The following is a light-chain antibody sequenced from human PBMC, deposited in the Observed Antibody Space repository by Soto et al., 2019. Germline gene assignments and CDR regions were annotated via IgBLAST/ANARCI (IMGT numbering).Light chain of an antibody. CDR1: QSLVYTNGHNY. J-gene: IGKJ1*01. Sequence: EIVMTQSPLSLPVIPGESASISCRSSQSLVYTNGHNYLNWYLQRPGQSPQLLIYSSSNRASGVPDRFSGSGSGTDFTLRFSSVEAEDVGVYYCKQALEIPWTFGQGAKVEIK. CDR3: KQALEIPWT. V-gene: IGKV2-28*01. CDR2: SSS.